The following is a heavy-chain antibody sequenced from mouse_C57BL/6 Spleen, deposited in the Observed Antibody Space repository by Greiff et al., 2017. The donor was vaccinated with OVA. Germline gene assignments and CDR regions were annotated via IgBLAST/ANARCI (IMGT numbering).Heavy chain of an antibody. D-gene: IGHD1-1*02. J-gene: IGHJ4*01. V-gene: IGHV1-52*01. CDR3: ARGGWGDAMDY. CDR1: GYTFTSYW. Sequence: VQLQQPGAELVRPGSSVKLSCKASGYTFTSYWMHWVKQRPIQGLEWIGNIDPSDSETHYNQKFKDKATLTVDKSSSTAYMQLSSLTSEDSAVYYCARGGWGDAMDYWGQGTSVTVSS. CDR2: IDPSDSET.